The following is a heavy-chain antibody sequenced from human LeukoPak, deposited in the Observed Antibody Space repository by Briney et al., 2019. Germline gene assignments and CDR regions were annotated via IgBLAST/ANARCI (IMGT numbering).Heavy chain of an antibody. CDR1: GCTFSIYS. CDR3: ARDLAYSRLDY. J-gene: IGHJ4*02. Sequence: GGSLRLSCAAWGCTFSIYSMNWVRQARARGQEGVSSIRSNVHNIYYADSMRGRFTISRDNSKNTLYLQMNSLRAEDTAFYYCARDLAYSRLDYWGQGMLVTVSS. D-gene: IGHD5-18*01. V-gene: IGHV3-21*01. CDR2: IRSNVHNI.